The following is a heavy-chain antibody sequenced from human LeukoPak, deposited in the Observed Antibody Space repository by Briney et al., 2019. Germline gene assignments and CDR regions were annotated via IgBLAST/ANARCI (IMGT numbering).Heavy chain of an antibody. CDR1: GGSLSIYY. CDR2: IFTSGIT. D-gene: IGHD3-10*01. J-gene: IGHJ6*03. CDR3: ARESSGNYYNPLGYMDV. V-gene: IGHV4-4*07. Sequence: SETLSLTCTVSGGSLSIYYWNWIRQPAGEGLEWIGRIFTSGITNYDPSLKSRVTMSVDTSKNQFSLNLCSVTAADTAVYYCARESSGNYYNPLGYMDVWGKGTTVTVSS.